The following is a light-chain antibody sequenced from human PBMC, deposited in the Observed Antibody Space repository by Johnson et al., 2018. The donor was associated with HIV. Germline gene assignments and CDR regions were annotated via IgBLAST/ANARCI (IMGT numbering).Light chain of an antibody. Sequence: QAVLTQPPSVSAAPGQKVTISCSGSSSDIGYNFVSWYQQLPGTAPKVLIYENNKRPSGIPDRFSGSKSGTSATLGITALQPGDEADYYCGTWDSSLSRGGFGTGTKVTVL. CDR2: ENN. CDR1: SSDIGYNF. CDR3: GTWDSSLSRGG. J-gene: IGLJ1*01. V-gene: IGLV1-51*02.